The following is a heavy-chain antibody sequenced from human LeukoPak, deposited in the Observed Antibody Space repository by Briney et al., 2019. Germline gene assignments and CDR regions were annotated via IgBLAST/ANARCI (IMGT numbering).Heavy chain of an antibody. CDR1: GVTFSSYT. Sequence: ASVKVSCKASGVTFSSYTISWLRQAPGQGLEWMGWISAYNGNTNYAQKLQGRVTMTTDTSTSTVYMEMRSLRSDDAAVYYCARVAAAGMSPSFQHWGQGTLVTVSS. D-gene: IGHD6-13*01. V-gene: IGHV1-18*01. J-gene: IGHJ1*01. CDR3: ARVAAAGMSPSFQH. CDR2: ISAYNGNT.